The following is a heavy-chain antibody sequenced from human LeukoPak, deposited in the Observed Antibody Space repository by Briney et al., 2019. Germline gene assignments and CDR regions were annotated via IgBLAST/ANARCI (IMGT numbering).Heavy chain of an antibody. V-gene: IGHV3-11*01. Sequence: PGGSLRLSCAASGFTFSDYYTSWIRQAPGKGLEWVSYISSSGGTIYYADSEKGRFTISRDNAKNSLYLQMNSLRVEDTAVYYCARGNSGVYWGRGTLVTVSS. CDR1: GFTFSDYY. CDR3: ARGNSGVY. CDR2: ISSSGGTI. J-gene: IGHJ4*02. D-gene: IGHD1-7*01.